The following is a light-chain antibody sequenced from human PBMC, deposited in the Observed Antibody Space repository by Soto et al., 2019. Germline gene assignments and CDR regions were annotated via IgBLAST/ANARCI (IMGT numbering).Light chain of an antibody. J-gene: IGLJ1*01. CDR3: CSYAGDYMFV. CDR1: SSDVGGYNY. CDR2: EVS. Sequence: QSALTQPPSASGSPGQSVTISCTGTSSDVGGYNYVSWYQHHPGKAPKLVIYEVSKRPSGVPDRFSGSKSGNTASLTVSGLQAEDEADYYCCSYAGDYMFVFGTGTKLTVL. V-gene: IGLV2-8*01.